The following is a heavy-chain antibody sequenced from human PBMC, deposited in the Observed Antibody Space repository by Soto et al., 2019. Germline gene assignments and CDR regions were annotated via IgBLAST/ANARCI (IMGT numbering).Heavy chain of an antibody. D-gene: IGHD2-8*01. CDR1: GGSISSGDYY. J-gene: IGHJ4*02. V-gene: IGHV4-30-4*01. Sequence: QVQLQESGPGLVKPSQTLSLTCTVSGGSISSGDYYWRWIRQPPGKGLEWIGYIYYSGSTYYNPSLQSGVPISVDTYKHTFSLELSSVTAAATAVYYCARVQQMVYAQSFDYGRQGPLVTVSS. CDR3: ARVQQMVYAQSFDY. CDR2: IYYSGST.